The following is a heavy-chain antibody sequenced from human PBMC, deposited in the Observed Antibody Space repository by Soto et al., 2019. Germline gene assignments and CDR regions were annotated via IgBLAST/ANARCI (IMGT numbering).Heavy chain of an antibody. V-gene: IGHV3-23*01. Sequence: EVQLLESGGGLVQPGGSLRLSCAASGFTFSSYAMSWVRQAPGKGLEWVSVISGSGDSKYYADSVKGRFTISRDNSKNTLYLHMNSLRAEDTAVYYCAKRSSGSHFDYWGQGTLVTVSS. CDR3: AKRSSGSHFDY. CDR1: GFTFSSYA. J-gene: IGHJ4*02. CDR2: ISGSGDSK. D-gene: IGHD3-10*01.